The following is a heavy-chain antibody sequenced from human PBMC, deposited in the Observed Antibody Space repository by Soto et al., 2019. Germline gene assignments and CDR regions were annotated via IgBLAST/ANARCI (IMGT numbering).Heavy chain of an antibody. Sequence: EVQLVESGGGLVQPGGSLRLSCAASGFTFINYWMHWVRQAPGKGPVWVSRINTDGSTTNYADSVKGRFTISRDNAKNTLYLQTNRLGAEDTAVYYCARDLGGYASHWGQGTLVTVSS. CDR2: INTDGSTT. CDR1: GFTFINYW. J-gene: IGHJ4*02. D-gene: IGHD3-16*01. V-gene: IGHV3-74*01. CDR3: ARDLGGYASH.